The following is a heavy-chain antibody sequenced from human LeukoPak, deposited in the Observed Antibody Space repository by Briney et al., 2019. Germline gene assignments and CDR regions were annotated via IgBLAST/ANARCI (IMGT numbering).Heavy chain of an antibody. D-gene: IGHD3-3*01. CDR3: ARGRDATIFGVVNYYYYYMDV. CDR1: GGTFSSYA. V-gene: IGHV1-69*01. J-gene: IGHJ6*03. CDR2: IIPIFGTA. Sequence: GASVKVSCKAFGGTFSSYAISWVRQAPGQGLEWMGGIIPIFGTANYAQKFQGRVTITADESTSTAYMELSSLRSEDTAVYYCARGRDATIFGVVNYYYYYMDVWGKGTTVTVSS.